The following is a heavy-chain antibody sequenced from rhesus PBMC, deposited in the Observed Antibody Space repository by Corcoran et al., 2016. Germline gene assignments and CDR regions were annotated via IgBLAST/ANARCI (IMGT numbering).Heavy chain of an antibody. CDR1: GGSISSNY. D-gene: IGHD2-21*01. J-gene: IGHJ5-2*02. Sequence: QLQLQESGPGLVKPSETLSLTCAVSGGSISSNYWSWIRQPPGKGLEWIGRISGRGGNTHYHPPHSGRVPIAPDTSKTQCSLRLIFLTAADTAMYYCARGGHTVLVVMGEDSLDVWGRGVLVTVSS. V-gene: IGHV4-173*01. CDR3: ARGGHTVLVVMGEDSLDV. CDR2: ISGRGGNT.